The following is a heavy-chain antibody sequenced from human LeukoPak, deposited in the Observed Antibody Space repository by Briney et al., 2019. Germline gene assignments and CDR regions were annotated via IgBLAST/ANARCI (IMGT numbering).Heavy chain of an antibody. CDR1: GGSISSGGHY. D-gene: IGHD3-22*01. V-gene: IGHV4-31*03. CDR3: ARESGSSGYPIND. Sequence: SETLSLTCTVSGGSISSGGHYWSWIRQHPGKGLEWIGYIYYSGSTYYNPSLKSRATISVDTSKNQFSLKLSSVTAADTAVYYCARESGSSGYPINDWGQGTLVTVSS. J-gene: IGHJ4*02. CDR2: IYYSGST.